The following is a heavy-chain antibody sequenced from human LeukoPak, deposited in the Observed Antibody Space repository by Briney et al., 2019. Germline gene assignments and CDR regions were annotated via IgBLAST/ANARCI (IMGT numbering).Heavy chain of an antibody. D-gene: IGHD5-12*01. CDR2: TYHSGST. CDR1: GGSISSGGYS. V-gene: IGHV4-30-2*01. CDR3: ARGDSGRNYFDY. J-gene: IGHJ4*02. Sequence: SETLSLTCAVSGGSISSGGYSWSWIRQPPGKGLEWIGYTYHSGSTYYNPSLKSRVTISVDRSKNQFSLKLSSVTAADTAVYYCARGDSGRNYFDYWGQGTLVTVSS.